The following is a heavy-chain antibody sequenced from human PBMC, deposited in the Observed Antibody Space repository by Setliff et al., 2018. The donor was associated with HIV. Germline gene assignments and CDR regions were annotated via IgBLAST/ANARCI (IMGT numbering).Heavy chain of an antibody. D-gene: IGHD3-9*01. Sequence: SETLSLTCTVSGGSISSYYWSWIRQPPGKGLEWLGHIYSSGSTNYNPSLKSRVTMSVDTSKNQFPLKLSSVTAADTAVYYCARGDDILTGYYDNWFDPWGQGTLVTVS. J-gene: IGHJ5*02. CDR1: GGSISSYY. V-gene: IGHV4-59*12. CDR3: ARGDDILTGYYDNWFDP. CDR2: IYSSGST.